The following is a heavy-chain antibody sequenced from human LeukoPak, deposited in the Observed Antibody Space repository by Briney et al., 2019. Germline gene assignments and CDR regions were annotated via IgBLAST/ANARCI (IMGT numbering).Heavy chain of an antibody. Sequence: GGSLRLSCAASGFTFSSYWMSWVRQAPGKGLEWVANIKQDGSEKYYVDSVKGRFTISRDNAKNSLYLQMNSLRAEDTAVYYCARDSDCGGDCYPGSYYYYGMDVWGQGTTVTVSS. CDR3: ARDSDCGGDCYPGSYYYYGMDV. CDR1: GFTFSSYW. J-gene: IGHJ6*02. V-gene: IGHV3-7*03. CDR2: IKQDGSEK. D-gene: IGHD2-21*02.